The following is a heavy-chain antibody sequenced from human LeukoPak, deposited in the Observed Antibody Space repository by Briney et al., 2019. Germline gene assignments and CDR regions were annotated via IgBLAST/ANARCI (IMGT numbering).Heavy chain of an antibody. J-gene: IGHJ4*02. V-gene: IGHV3-7*01. CDR1: GFTFSSYW. CDR2: IKQDGSEK. CDR3: AREGDFWSYYIGY. D-gene: IGHD3-10*01. Sequence: TGGSLRLSCAASGFTFSSYWMSWVRQAPGKGLEWVANIKQDGSEKYYVDSVKGRFTISRDNAKNSLYLQMNSLRAEDTAVYYCAREGDFWSYYIGYWGQGTLVTVSS.